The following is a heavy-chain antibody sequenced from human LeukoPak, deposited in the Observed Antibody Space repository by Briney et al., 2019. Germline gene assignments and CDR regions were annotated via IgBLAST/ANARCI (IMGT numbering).Heavy chain of an antibody. CDR1: GFTFSIYA. D-gene: IGHD5-18*01. CDR2: ISATDSRP. Sequence: GGSLRLSCAASGFTFSIYAMSWVRQAPGKGLEWVSAISATDSRPYYADSVKGRFTISRDNSKSRLYLQLNGLRGEDTAIYYCAKDLSYGFDYWGQGTLVTVSS. CDR3: AKDLSYGFDY. J-gene: IGHJ4*02. V-gene: IGHV3-23*01.